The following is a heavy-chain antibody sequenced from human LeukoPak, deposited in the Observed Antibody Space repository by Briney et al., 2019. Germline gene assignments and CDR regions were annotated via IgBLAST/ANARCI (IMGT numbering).Heavy chain of an antibody. V-gene: IGHV3-30-3*01. CDR3: ARDALYSSSWSLFDY. CDR1: GFTFSDYT. J-gene: IGHJ4*02. Sequence: GRSLGLSCAASGFTFSDYTMHWVRQAPGKGLEWVAVISYDGSNKYHADSVKGRFTISRDNSKNTLYLQMNSLRAEDTAVYYCARDALYSSSWSLFDYWGQGTLVTVSS. D-gene: IGHD6-13*01. CDR2: ISYDGSNK.